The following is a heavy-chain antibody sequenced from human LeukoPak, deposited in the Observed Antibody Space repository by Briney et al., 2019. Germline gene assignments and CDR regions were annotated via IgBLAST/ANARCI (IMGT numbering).Heavy chain of an antibody. V-gene: IGHV3-53*01. CDR3: AKLSATYHLDY. Sequence: PGGSLRLSCAASGFTVSSNYMSWVRQAPGKGLEWVSVIYSGGATFYADSVKGRFTISRDDSKNTLYLQMNSLRAEDTAVYYCAKLSATYHLDYWGQGTLVTVSS. CDR2: IYSGGAT. CDR1: GFTVSSNY. J-gene: IGHJ4*02. D-gene: IGHD1-1*01.